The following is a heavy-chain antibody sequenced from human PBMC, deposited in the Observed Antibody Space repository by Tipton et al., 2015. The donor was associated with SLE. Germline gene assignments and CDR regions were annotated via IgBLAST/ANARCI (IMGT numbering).Heavy chain of an antibody. J-gene: IGHJ3*01. CDR3: ARILIPVGFDV. D-gene: IGHD2-21*01. Sequence: TLSLTCTVSGGSINSVGHSWSWIRRPPGKGLELVGYVYHTGSTYYNPTLMSRVSISVDTSKKEVSLKLSSVTAADTAVYYCARILIPVGFDVWGQGTLVIVSS. CDR2: VYHTGST. V-gene: IGHV4-30-2*01. CDR1: GGSINSVGHS.